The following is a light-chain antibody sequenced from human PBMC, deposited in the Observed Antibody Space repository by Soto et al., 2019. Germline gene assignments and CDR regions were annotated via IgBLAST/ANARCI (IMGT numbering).Light chain of an antibody. J-gene: IGLJ1*01. CDR1: SSDVGGYNY. Sequence: SALTQPRSVSGSPGQSVPISCTGTSSDVGGYNYVSWYQQHPGKAPKLMIYDVSKRPSGVPDRFSGSKSGNTASLTISGLQAEDEADYYCCSYAGSYLLYVFGTGTKVTVL. CDR2: DVS. CDR3: CSYAGSYLLYV. V-gene: IGLV2-11*01.